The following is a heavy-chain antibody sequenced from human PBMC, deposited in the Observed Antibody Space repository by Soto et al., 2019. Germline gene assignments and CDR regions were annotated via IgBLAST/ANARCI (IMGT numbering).Heavy chain of an antibody. CDR1: GFTFSTYS. Sequence: GGSLRLSCAASGFTFSTYSMNWVRQAPGKGLEWVSYISSSSSTIYFADSVRGRFTISRDNAKNSLYLQMNSLRAEDTAVYYCARDADILTGSDVFDVWGRGTMVTVSS. J-gene: IGHJ3*01. D-gene: IGHD3-9*01. V-gene: IGHV3-48*04. CDR3: ARDADILTGSDVFDV. CDR2: ISSSSSTI.